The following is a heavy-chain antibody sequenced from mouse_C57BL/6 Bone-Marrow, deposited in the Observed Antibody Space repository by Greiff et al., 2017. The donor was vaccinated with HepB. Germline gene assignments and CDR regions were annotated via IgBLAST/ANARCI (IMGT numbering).Heavy chain of an antibody. D-gene: IGHD2-3*01. CDR1: GYSFTDYN. CDR3: AIFGYYTYWYFDV. CDR2: INPNYGTT. Sequence: EVQLQQSGPELVKPGASVKISCKASGYSFTDYNMNWVKQSNGKSLEWIGVINPNYGTTSYNQKFKGKATLTVDQSSSTAYMQLKSLTSDDSAVYYCAIFGYYTYWYFDVWGTGTTVTVRS. V-gene: IGHV1-39*01. J-gene: IGHJ1*03.